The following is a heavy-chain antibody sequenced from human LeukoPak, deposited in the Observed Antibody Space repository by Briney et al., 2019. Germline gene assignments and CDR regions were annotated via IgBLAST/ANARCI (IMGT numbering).Heavy chain of an antibody. CDR1: GFNFSRNW. V-gene: IGHV3-74*01. J-gene: IGHJ4*02. CDR2: INSDGSIT. CDR3: AKIDAY. Sequence: GSLRLSCAASGFNFSRNWMHWVRQAPGKGLVWVSRINSDGSITNYADSVKGRFTISRDNAKNTLYLQMSSLRAEDTAVYYCAKIDAYWGQGTLVTVSS.